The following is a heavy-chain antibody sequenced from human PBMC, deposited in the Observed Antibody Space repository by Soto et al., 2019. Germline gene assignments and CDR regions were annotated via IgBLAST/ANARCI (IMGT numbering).Heavy chain of an antibody. CDR1: GDSVSSNSAA. Sequence: SQTLSLTCAISGDSVSSNSAAWNWIRQSPSRGLEWLGRTYYRSKWYNDYAVSVKSRITINPDTSKNQFSLQLNSVTPEDTAVYYCSRLYSGYEGYYYYYGMDVWGQGTTVTVSS. CDR3: SRLYSGYEGYYYYYGMDV. CDR2: TYYRSKWYN. J-gene: IGHJ6*02. D-gene: IGHD5-12*01. V-gene: IGHV6-1*01.